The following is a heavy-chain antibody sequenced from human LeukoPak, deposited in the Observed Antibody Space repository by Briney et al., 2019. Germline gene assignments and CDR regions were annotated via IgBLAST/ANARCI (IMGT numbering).Heavy chain of an antibody. CDR1: GYTFTTYA. J-gene: IGHJ4*02. D-gene: IGHD4-11*01. CDR2: INVGNGNT. V-gene: IGHV1-3*01. CDR3: ASNDLDYSNNNREFDH. Sequence: ASVKVSCTASGYTFTTYAIHWVRQAPGQRLEWMGWINVGNGNTKYSQKFQDRVTITRDTSASTAYMELSSLRSEDTAVYYCASNDLDYSNNNREFDHWGQGTLVTVSS.